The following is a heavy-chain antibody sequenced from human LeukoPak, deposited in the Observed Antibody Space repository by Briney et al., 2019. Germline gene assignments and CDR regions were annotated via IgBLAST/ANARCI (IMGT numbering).Heavy chain of an antibody. J-gene: IGHJ4*02. CDR3: AKPPYSSGWIHLDY. D-gene: IGHD6-19*01. Sequence: PGGSLRLSCAASGFTFSSYAMSWVRQAPGKGLEGVSAISGSGGSTYYADSVKGRFTISRDNSKNTLYLQMNSLRAEDTAVYYCAKPPYSSGWIHLDYWGQGTLVTVSS. CDR1: GFTFSSYA. V-gene: IGHV3-23*01. CDR2: ISGSGGST.